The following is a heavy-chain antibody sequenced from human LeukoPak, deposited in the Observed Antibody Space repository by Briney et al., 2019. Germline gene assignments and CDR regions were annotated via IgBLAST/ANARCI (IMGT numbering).Heavy chain of an antibody. Sequence: GESLKISCKGSGYSFTSYWIGWVRQMPGKGLGWMGIIYPGDSDTRYSPSFQGQVTISADKSISTAYLQWSSLKASDTAMYYCARRYSGYDSGGYYFDYWGQGTLVTVSS. J-gene: IGHJ4*02. CDR2: IYPGDSDT. CDR3: ARRYSGYDSGGYYFDY. D-gene: IGHD5-12*01. CDR1: GYSFTSYW. V-gene: IGHV5-51*01.